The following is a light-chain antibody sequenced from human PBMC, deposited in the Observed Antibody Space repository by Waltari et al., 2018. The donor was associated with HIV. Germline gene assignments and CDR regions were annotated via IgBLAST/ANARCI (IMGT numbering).Light chain of an antibody. CDR1: QTVGSR. V-gene: IGKV3-15*01. J-gene: IGKJ1*01. CDR3: QQYDDWPWT. CDR2: GAS. Sequence: EVLMTQSPATLSVSPGERATLSCRASQTVGSRVAWYHQIPGQAPRLLIYGASTRASGVPARFTCSGSQTEFSLTISSLQSEDFAVYFCQQYDDWPWTFGQGTKVEIK.